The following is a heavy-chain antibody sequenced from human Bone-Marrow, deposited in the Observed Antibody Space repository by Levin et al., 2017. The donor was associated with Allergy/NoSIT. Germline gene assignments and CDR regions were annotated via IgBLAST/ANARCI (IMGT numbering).Heavy chain of an antibody. CDR3: TRVWELDSSGREPGDY. V-gene: IGHV3-49*03. CDR1: GFTFGDYA. Sequence: GESLKISCTASGFTFGDYAMSWFRQAPGKGLEWVGFIRSKAYGGTTEYAASVKGRFTISRDDSKSIAYLQMNSLKTEDTAVYYCTRVWELDSSGREPGDYWGQGTLVTVSS. J-gene: IGHJ4*02. CDR2: IRSKAYGGTT. D-gene: IGHD6-19*01.